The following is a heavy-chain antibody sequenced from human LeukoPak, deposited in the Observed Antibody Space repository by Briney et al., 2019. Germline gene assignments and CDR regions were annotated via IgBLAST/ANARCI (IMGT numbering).Heavy chain of an antibody. CDR3: ARFPRYCSSTSCYTRWSFYYYYGMDV. CDR1: GYTFTSYD. Sequence: ASVKVSCKASGYTFTSYDINWVRQATGQGLEWMGWMNPNSGNTGYAQKFQGRVTMTRNTSISTAYMELSSLRSEDTAVYYCARFPRYCSSTSCYTRWSFYYYYGMDVWGQGTTVTVSS. J-gene: IGHJ6*02. V-gene: IGHV1-8*01. CDR2: MNPNSGNT. D-gene: IGHD2-2*02.